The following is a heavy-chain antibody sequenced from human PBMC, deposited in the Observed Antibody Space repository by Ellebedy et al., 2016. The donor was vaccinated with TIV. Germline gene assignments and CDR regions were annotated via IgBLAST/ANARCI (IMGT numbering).Heavy chain of an antibody. V-gene: IGHV3-23*01. CDR2: ISGSGEYT. D-gene: IGHD3-9*01. Sequence: GESLKISCAASGFSFSTSWMHWVRQAPGKGLDWVSLISGSGEYTYYADSVKGRLTISRDNSMDTLYLQMNSLGVGDTAVYYCAKLGFDILTGSGGMDVWGQGTTVTVSS. J-gene: IGHJ6*02. CDR1: GFSFSTSW. CDR3: AKLGFDILTGSGGMDV.